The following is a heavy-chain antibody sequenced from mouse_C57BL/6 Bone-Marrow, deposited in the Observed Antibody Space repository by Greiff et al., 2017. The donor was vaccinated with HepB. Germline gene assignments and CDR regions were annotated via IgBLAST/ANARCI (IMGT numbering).Heavy chain of an antibody. CDR1: GYTFTSYG. J-gene: IGHJ4*01. D-gene: IGHD2-5*01. V-gene: IGHV1-81*01. Sequence: QVHVKQSGAELARPGASVKLSCKASGYTFTSYGISWVKQRTGQGLEWIGEIYPRSGNTYYNEKFKGKATLTADKSSSTAYMELRSLTSEDSAVYFCESYYSNARDYWGQGTSVTVSS. CDR3: ESYYSNARDY. CDR2: IYPRSGNT.